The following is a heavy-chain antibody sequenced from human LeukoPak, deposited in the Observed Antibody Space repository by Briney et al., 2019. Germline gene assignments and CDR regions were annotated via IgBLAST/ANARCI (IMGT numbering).Heavy chain of an antibody. D-gene: IGHD6-13*01. CDR2: INPNSGNT. CDR1: GCTFSNYD. CDR3: ARGLRREQQLLRAFDY. J-gene: IGHJ4*02. V-gene: IGHV1-8*01. Sequence: GASVTVSCKASGCTFSNYDINWVRQAPGQGLEWVGWINPNSGNTGYAQKFQGRVAMTWNTSISTAYMDLSSLRSEDTALYYCARGLRREQQLLRAFDYWGQGTLVTVSS.